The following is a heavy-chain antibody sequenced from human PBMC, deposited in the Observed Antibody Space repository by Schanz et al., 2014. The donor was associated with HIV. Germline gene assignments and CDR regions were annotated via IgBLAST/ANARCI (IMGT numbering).Heavy chain of an antibody. J-gene: IGHJ6*02. CDR2: TSSDGTT. V-gene: IGHV3-53*01. D-gene: IGHD3-22*01. CDR1: GFAVSSNF. Sequence: EVQLVESGGGLIQRGGSLRLSCAASGFAVSSNFLNWVRQTPGKGLEWVSFTSSDGTTYYEVSVKGRFTISRDVSRNTIYLQMNGLRGEDTAVYYCRAWLLGDHMDVWGQGTTVAVSS. CDR3: RAWLLGDHMDV.